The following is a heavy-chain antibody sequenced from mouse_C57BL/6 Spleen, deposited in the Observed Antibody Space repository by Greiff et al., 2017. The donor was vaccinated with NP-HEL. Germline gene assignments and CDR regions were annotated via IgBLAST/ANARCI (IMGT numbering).Heavy chain of an antibody. CDR2: ISSGSSTI. CDR1: GFTFSDYG. V-gene: IGHV5-17*01. J-gene: IGHJ2*01. Sequence: VQLKESGGGLVKPGGSLKLSCAASGFTFSDYGMHWVRQAPEKGLEWVAYISSGSSTIYYADTVKGRFTISRDNAKNTLFLQMTSLRSEDTAMYYCARPNYGNYGGYFDYWGQGTTLTVSS. D-gene: IGHD2-1*01. CDR3: ARPNYGNYGGYFDY.